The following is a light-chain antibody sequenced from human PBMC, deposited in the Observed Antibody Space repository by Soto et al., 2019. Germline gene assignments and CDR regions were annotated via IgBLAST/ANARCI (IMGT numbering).Light chain of an antibody. CDR3: QQRTNWPLT. Sequence: TLSCRASQSVSSFLAWYQQKPGQAPRLLISDASNRASGLPARFSGSGSGTDFTLTISSLEPEDFAVYYCQQRTNWPLTFGGGTKVDIK. CDR2: DAS. V-gene: IGKV3-11*01. J-gene: IGKJ4*01. CDR1: QSVSSF.